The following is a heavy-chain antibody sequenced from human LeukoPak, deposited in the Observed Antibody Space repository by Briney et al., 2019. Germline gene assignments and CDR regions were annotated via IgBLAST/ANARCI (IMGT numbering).Heavy chain of an antibody. V-gene: IGHV4-38-2*02. D-gene: IGHD2-2*02. Sequence: SETLSLTRTVSGYSISSGYYWGWIRQPPGKGLEWIGSIYDSGSTYYNPSLKSRVTISVDTPKNQFSLKMSSVTAADTAVYYCAREGCSSTTCYNYFDYWGQGTLVTVSS. CDR3: AREGCSSTTCYNYFDY. CDR1: GYSISSGYY. J-gene: IGHJ4*02. CDR2: IYDSGST.